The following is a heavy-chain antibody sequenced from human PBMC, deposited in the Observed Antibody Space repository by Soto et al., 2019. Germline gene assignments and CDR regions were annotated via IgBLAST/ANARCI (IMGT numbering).Heavy chain of an antibody. CDR2: TTHTGSA. V-gene: IGHV4-34*01. CDR3: ARGLRTFI. Sequence: QVQLQQWGAGLLKPSETLSLTCAVYGGSFSGYYWSWIRQPHGKGLEWIGATTHTGSANYNPSLKSRVSISVDTSKNQFSLKLSSVTAADTAVYYCARGLRTFIWGQGTLVTVSS. CDR1: GGSFSGYY. D-gene: IGHD3-16*01. J-gene: IGHJ4*02.